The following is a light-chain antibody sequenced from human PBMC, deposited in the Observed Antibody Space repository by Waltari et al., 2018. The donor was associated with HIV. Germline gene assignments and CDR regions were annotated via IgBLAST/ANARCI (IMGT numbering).Light chain of an antibody. CDR2: KAS. Sequence: DIQMTQSPSTLSASVGDRVTITCRASQSISSWLAWYQQKPGKAPKLLIYKASSLESGVPSRFSGSGSGTEFTLTISSLQPDDFATYYCQRTYNTPWTFGQGTKVEIK. V-gene: IGKV1-5*03. CDR1: QSISSW. CDR3: QRTYNTPWT. J-gene: IGKJ1*01.